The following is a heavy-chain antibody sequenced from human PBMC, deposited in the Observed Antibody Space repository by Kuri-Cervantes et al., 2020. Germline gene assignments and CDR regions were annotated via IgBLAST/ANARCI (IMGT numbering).Heavy chain of an antibody. CDR1: GFTFSSYW. Sequence: GGSLRLSCAASGFTFSSYWMHWVRQAPGKGLVWVSRINSDGSSTSYADSVKGRFTISRDNAKNSLYLQMNSLRAEDTAVYYCARDAAFYYYDILTGPKVDAFDIWGQGTMVTVSS. J-gene: IGHJ3*02. CDR3: ARDAAFYYYDILTGPKVDAFDI. CDR2: INSDGSST. V-gene: IGHV3-74*01. D-gene: IGHD3-9*01.